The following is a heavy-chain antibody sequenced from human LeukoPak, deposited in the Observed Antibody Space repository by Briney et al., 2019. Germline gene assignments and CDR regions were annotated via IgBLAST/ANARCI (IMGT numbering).Heavy chain of an antibody. CDR3: ARGNPIAVAGPSDY. CDR2: ISSSGSTI. CDR1: GFTFSSYE. J-gene: IGHJ4*02. D-gene: IGHD6-19*01. Sequence: PGGSLRLSCAASGFTFSSYEMNWVRQAPGKGLEWVSYISSSGSTIYYADSVKGRFTISRGNAKNSLYLQMNSLRAEDTAVYYCARGNPIAVAGPSDYWGQGTLVTVSS. V-gene: IGHV3-48*03.